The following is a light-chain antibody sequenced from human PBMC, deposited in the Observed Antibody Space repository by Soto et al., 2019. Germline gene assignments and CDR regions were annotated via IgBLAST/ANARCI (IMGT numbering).Light chain of an antibody. Sequence: EIMLTQSPATLSLSPGEKATLSCRASQSISGALAWYQQKPGQAPRLLIYGASSRATGIPDRFSGSGSGTDFTLTITRLEPEDFAVYYCQQYGSSGTFGQGTKVDI. V-gene: IGKV3-20*01. CDR2: GAS. CDR3: QQYGSSGT. CDR1: QSISGA. J-gene: IGKJ1*01.